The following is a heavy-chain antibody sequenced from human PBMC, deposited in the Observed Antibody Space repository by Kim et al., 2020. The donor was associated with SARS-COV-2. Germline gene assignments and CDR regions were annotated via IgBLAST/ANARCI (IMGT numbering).Heavy chain of an antibody. D-gene: IGHD6-13*01. J-gene: IGHJ4*02. V-gene: IGHV3-30*18. Sequence: GGSLRLSCAASGFTFSSYGMHWVRQAPGKGLEWVAAISYDESNKYYADSVKGRFIISRDNSKNTLYLQMNSLRAEDTAVYYCAKVSHSSSWYVADYLDYWGQGTLVTVSS. CDR2: ISYDESNK. CDR3: AKVSHSSSWYVADYLDY. CDR1: GFTFSSYG.